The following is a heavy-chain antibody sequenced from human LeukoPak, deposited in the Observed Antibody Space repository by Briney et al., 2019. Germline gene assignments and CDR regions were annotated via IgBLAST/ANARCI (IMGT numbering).Heavy chain of an antibody. CDR2: IYHSGST. CDR3: ARGPEGYCSGGSCYGRWFDP. D-gene: IGHD2-15*01. J-gene: IGHJ5*02. V-gene: IGHV4-30-2*01. CDR1: GGSISSGGYS. Sequence: PSETLSLTCAVSGGSISSGGYSWSRIRQPPGKGLEWIGYIYHSGSTYYNPSLKSRVTISVDRSKNQFSLKLSSVTAADTAVYYCARGPEGYCSGGSCYGRWFDPWGQGTLVTVSS.